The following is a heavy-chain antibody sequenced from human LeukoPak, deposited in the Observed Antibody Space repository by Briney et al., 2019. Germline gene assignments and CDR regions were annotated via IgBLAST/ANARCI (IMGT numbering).Heavy chain of an antibody. V-gene: IGHV3-74*01. D-gene: IGHD1-26*01. CDR2: INSDGSST. CDR3: ARNAGGGSYLGHAFDI. J-gene: IGHJ3*02. CDR1: GFTLSSYS. Sequence: PGGSLRLSCAASGFTLSSYSMHWVRQAPGKGLVWVSRINSDGSSTSYADSVKGRFTISRDNAKNTLYLQMNSLRAEDTAVYYCARNAGGGSYLGHAFDIWGQGTMVTVSS.